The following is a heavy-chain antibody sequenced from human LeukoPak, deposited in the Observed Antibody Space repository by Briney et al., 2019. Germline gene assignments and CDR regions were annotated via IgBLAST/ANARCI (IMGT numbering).Heavy chain of an antibody. D-gene: IGHD3-16*01. CDR2: IKQDGSEK. J-gene: IGHJ4*02. CDR3: ARGGDY. CDR1: GFTHSSYW. Sequence: GGSLRLSCAASGFTHSSYWTSWVRHAPGKGLVWVANIKQDGSEKFYMDSVKGRYTISRDNAKNSLYLQMNSLRAEDTAVYYCARGGDYWGQGTLVTVSS. V-gene: IGHV3-7*01.